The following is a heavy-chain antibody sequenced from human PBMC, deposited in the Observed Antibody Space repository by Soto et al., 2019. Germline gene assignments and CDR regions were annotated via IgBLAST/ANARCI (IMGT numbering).Heavy chain of an antibody. J-gene: IGHJ4*02. CDR2: IYYSGST. Sequence: WETLSLTCTVSGGSISSYYWSWIRQPPGKGLEWIGYIYYSGSTNYNPSLKSRVTISVGTSKNQFSLKLSSVTAADTAVYYCARDHARDGYNLYYWGQGTLVTVSS. D-gene: IGHD5-12*01. V-gene: IGHV4-59*01. CDR1: GGSISSYY. CDR3: ARDHARDGYNLYY.